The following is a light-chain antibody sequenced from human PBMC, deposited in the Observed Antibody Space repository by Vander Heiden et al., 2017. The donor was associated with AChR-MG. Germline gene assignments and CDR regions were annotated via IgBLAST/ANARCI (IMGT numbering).Light chain of an antibody. V-gene: IGKV3-20*01. Sequence: ENVLTQSPGTLSLSPGERATISCRASQSVSSSYLAWYQQKPGQAPRLLIYGVSSRATGIPDRFSGSGSGTDFTLTVSRLEPEDFAVYYCQQYGSSPYTFGHGTKLGIQ. J-gene: IGKJ2*01. CDR2: GVS. CDR1: QSVSSSY. CDR3: QQYGSSPYT.